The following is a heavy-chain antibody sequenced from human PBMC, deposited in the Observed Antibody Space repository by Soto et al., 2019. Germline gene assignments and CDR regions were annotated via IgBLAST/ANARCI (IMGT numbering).Heavy chain of an antibody. V-gene: IGHV1-69*02. CDR3: SIGSWSAETFDV. CDR1: GGTFSTYT. J-gene: IGHJ3*01. D-gene: IGHD2-2*01. Sequence: QVHLEQAGGEVKKPGSSVKVSCKAAGGTFSTYTLIWVRQAPGQGLEWMGRIIPMLTVTNSAQKFQGRVTLTADKSTSTAFMELTSLTSDDTAVYYCSIGSWSAETFDVWGQGTMVTVSS. CDR2: IIPMLTVT.